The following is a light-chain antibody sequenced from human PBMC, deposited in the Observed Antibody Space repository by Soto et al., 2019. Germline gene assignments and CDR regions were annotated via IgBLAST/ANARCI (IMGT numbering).Light chain of an antibody. CDR3: QHYDSYSEA. CDR1: QTIRSW. V-gene: IGKV1-5*03. J-gene: IGKJ1*01. Sequence: DIQMTQSPSTLSGSVGDRVTITCRASQTIRSWLAWYQQKPGKAPKLLIYKASTLKSGVPSRFSGSGSVTEFILTISSLQPDDFATYCCQHYDSYSEAVGQGTKVDSK. CDR2: KAS.